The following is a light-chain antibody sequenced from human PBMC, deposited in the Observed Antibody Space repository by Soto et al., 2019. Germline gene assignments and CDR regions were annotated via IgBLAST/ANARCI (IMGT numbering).Light chain of an antibody. Sequence: QSVLTQPASVSGSPGQSVTISCTVTSSDVGGYDYVSWYQQHPGKAPKLMIYEVSNRPSGVSNRFSGSKSGDTASLTISGLQAEDEADYYCSSYTSSSTFVFGTATKVTV. V-gene: IGLV2-14*01. CDR3: SSYTSSSTFV. CDR1: SSDVGGYDY. J-gene: IGLJ1*01. CDR2: EVS.